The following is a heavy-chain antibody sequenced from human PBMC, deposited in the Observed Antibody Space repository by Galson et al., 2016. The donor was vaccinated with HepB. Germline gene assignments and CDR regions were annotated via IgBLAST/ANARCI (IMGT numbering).Heavy chain of an antibody. J-gene: IGHJ4*02. D-gene: IGHD1-14*01. CDR3: ARGTRNAFGY. V-gene: IGHV6-1*01. CDR2: TYYRSKWYY. CDR1: GDSVSGNGAAA. Sequence: CAISGDSVSGNGAAAWNWFRQSPSRGLEWLGRTYYRSKWYYEYALSVASRITISPGTSKNQFSLQLNSVTPEDAAVYFCARGTRNAFGYWGQGTLVTVSS.